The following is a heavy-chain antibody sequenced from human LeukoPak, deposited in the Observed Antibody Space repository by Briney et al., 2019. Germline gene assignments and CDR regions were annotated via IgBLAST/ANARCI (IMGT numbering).Heavy chain of an antibody. J-gene: IGHJ6*04. V-gene: IGHV3-30*04. Sequence: GGSLRLSCAASGFTFSSYAMHWVRQAPGKGLEWVAVISYDGSNKYYADSVKGRFTISRDNSKNTLYLQMNSLRAEDTAVYYCARATNAYGLGNLYGMDVWGKGTTVTVSS. D-gene: IGHD3-10*01. CDR2: ISYDGSNK. CDR3: ARATNAYGLGNLYGMDV. CDR1: GFTFSSYA.